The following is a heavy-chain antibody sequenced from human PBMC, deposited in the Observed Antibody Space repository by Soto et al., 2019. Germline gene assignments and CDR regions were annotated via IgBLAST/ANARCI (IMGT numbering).Heavy chain of an antibody. CDR3: ARTVTSSSPYYFDY. CDR1: GGSFSGYY. CDR2: INHSGST. Sequence: QVQLQQWGAGLLKPSETLSLTCAVYGGSFSGYYWSWIRQPPGKGLEGIGEINHSGSTNYNPSLKSRVTISVDTSKHQFSLKLSSVTAADTAVYYCARTVTSSSPYYFDYWGQGTLVTVSS. J-gene: IGHJ4*02. V-gene: IGHV4-34*01. D-gene: IGHD4-4*01.